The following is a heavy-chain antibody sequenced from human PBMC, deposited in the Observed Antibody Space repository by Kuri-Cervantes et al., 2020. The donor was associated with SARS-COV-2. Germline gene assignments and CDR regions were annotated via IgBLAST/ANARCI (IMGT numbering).Heavy chain of an antibody. D-gene: IGHD2-15*01. Sequence: SETLSLTCTVPGGSVRSGSYYWSWIRQPPGKGLEWLGYMYYTGSTNYNPSLKSRVTISVDTSKNQFSLKLSSVTAADTAVYYCARDLPGYCSGGSCGGQFGYWGQGTLVTVSS. J-gene: IGHJ4*02. CDR1: GGSVRSGSYY. CDR2: MYYTGST. CDR3: ARDLPGYCSGGSCGGQFGY. V-gene: IGHV4-61*01.